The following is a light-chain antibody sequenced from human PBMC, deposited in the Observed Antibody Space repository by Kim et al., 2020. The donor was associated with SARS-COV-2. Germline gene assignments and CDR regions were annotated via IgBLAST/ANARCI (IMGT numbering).Light chain of an antibody. J-gene: IGKJ5*01. CDR3: QQRSNWPRT. CDR1: QSVSSY. V-gene: IGKV3-11*01. CDR2: DAS. Sequence: ETVLTQSPATLSLSPGERATLSCRASQSVSSYLAWYQQKPGQAPRLLIYDASNRATGIPARFSGSGSGTDFTLTISSLEPEDFAVYYCQQRSNWPRTFGQGTRLEIK.